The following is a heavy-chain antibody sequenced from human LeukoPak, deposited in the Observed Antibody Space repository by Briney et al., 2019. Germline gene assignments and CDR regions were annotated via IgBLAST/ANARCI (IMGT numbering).Heavy chain of an antibody. CDR1: GFTFSTYP. CDR3: AKSYDSGWYVSDY. Sequence: QPGRSLLLSCAASGFTFSTYPMHWVRQAPGKGLEWVAVISYDGTKKFYADSVKGRFTISRDNPKNTLYLQMNSLRAEDTAVYYCAKSYDSGWYVSDYWGQGTLVTVSS. CDR2: ISYDGTKK. J-gene: IGHJ4*02. D-gene: IGHD6-19*01. V-gene: IGHV3-30*18.